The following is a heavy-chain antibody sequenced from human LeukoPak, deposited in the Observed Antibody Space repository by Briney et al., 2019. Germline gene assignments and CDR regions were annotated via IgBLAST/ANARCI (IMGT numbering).Heavy chain of an antibody. CDR1: GGPFSGYY. V-gene: IGHV4-34*01. CDR2: INHSGST. CDR3: ARGRGRVVTRSNFFDY. Sequence: SETLSLTCAVYGGPFSGYYWSWIRQPPGKGLEWIGEINHSGSTNYNPSLKSRVTISVDTSKNQFSLKLSSVTAADTAVYYCARGRGRVVTRSNFFDYWGQGTLVTVSS. D-gene: IGHD2-21*02. J-gene: IGHJ4*02.